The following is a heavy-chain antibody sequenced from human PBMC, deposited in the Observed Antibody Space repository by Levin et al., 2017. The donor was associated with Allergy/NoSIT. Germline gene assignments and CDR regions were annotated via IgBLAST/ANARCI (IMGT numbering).Heavy chain of an antibody. Sequence: GGSLRLSCAASGFTFSSYSMNWVRQAPGKGLEWVSSISTSSNYIYYADSMKGRFTISRDNPKNSLYLQMNSLRAEETAVYYCARLSITEAFDIWGQGTMVTVSS. J-gene: IGHJ3*02. V-gene: IGHV3-21*01. D-gene: IGHD3-10*01. CDR2: ISTSSNYI. CDR3: ARLSITEAFDI. CDR1: GFTFSSYS.